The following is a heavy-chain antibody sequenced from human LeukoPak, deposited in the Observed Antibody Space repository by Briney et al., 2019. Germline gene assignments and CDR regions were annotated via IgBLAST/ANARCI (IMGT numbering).Heavy chain of an antibody. CDR1: GFTFSSYG. J-gene: IGHJ6*02. Sequence: GGSLRLSCAASGFTFSSYGMHWVRQAPGKGLEWVAVISYDGSNKYYADSVKGRFTISRDNSKNTLYLQMNSLRAEDTAVYYCAKEPIAVAGTARDGMDVWGQGTTVTVSS. V-gene: IGHV3-30*18. CDR3: AKEPIAVAGTARDGMDV. CDR2: ISYDGSNK. D-gene: IGHD6-19*01.